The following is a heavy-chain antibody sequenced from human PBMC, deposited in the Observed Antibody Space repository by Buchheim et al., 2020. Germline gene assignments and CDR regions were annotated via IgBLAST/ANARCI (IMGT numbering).Heavy chain of an antibody. Sequence: QVQLQESGPGLVKPSGTLSLTCVVSGGSISRNNWWSWVRQPPGKGLEWIGEIYHSGTANYNLSFKSRVTISLDKSKNQFSLKVNSVTAADTAVYYCARSPGIATSGRVDYWGQGT. CDR2: IYHSGTA. D-gene: IGHD6-13*01. CDR3: ARSPGIATSGRVDY. V-gene: IGHV4-4*02. CDR1: GGSISRNNW. J-gene: IGHJ4*02.